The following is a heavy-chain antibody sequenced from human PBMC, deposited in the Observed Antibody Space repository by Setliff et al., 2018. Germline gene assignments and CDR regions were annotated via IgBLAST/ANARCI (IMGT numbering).Heavy chain of an antibody. V-gene: IGHV3-53*01. Sequence: ETLSLTCTVYGGSFSNYYWSWIRQPPGKGLEWLSVTYSGGETKYADSVNGRFTISRDASENSISLQMNSLRVDDTAVYFCRVWLGDLSRDFWGQGTLVTVSS. CDR3: RVWLGDLSRDF. D-gene: IGHD3-10*01. CDR1: GGSFSNYY. CDR2: TYSGGET. J-gene: IGHJ4*02.